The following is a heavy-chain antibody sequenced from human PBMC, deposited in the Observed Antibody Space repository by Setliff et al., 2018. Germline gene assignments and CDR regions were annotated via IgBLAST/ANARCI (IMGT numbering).Heavy chain of an antibody. CDR1: GGSISGYY. CDR3: ARGPGAATGEGFDI. D-gene: IGHD7-27*01. Sequence: SETLSLTCTVSGGSISGYYWTWIRQPAGKGLEWIGRMYGNSNYNPSLKSRVTMSIDTSKNKFSLKLSFVTAADTVVYYCARGPGAATGEGFDIWGQGTMVTVSS. V-gene: IGHV4-4*07. J-gene: IGHJ3*02. CDR2: MYGNS.